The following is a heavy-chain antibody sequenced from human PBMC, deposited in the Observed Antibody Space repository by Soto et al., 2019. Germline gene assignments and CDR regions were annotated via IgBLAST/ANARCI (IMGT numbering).Heavy chain of an antibody. CDR3: ATGSEAWFDT. J-gene: IGHJ5*02. V-gene: IGHV4-59*01. CDR2: VYSTEIT. CDR1: GDSISSYF. Sequence: SETLSLTCTVSGDSISSYFWSWIRQPPGKGLEWIGYVYSTEITNYNPSLKSRVAMSIDTSKNQFSLKVRSVTAADTAVYYCATGSEAWFDTWGQGTLVTVSA.